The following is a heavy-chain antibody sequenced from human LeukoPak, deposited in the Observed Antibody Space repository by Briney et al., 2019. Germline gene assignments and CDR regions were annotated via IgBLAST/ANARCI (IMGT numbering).Heavy chain of an antibody. Sequence: GGSLRLSCAASGFTFSSYWMSWVRQAPGKGLEWVANIKQDGSEKYYVDSVKGRFTISRDNAKNSLYLQMNSLRAEDTAVYYCARADTHYYDNSGLDYWGHGTLVAVSS. CDR1: GFTFSSYW. CDR3: ARADTHYYDNSGLDY. V-gene: IGHV3-7*01. D-gene: IGHD3-22*01. J-gene: IGHJ4*01. CDR2: IKQDGSEK.